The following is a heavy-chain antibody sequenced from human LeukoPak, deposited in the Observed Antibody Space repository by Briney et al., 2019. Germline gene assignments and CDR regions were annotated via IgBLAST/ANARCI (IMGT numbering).Heavy chain of an antibody. CDR2: IHSDGIGT. J-gene: IGHJ4*02. Sequence: PGGSLRLSCAASGFSFSSYWMHWIRQAPGKGLVWVSRIHSDGIGTSYADSVRGRFIISRDNAKNMLYLQMNSLRAEDTAVYYCARDQGSFDYWGQGTLVTVSS. CDR1: GFSFSSYW. CDR3: ARDQGSFDY. V-gene: IGHV3-74*01.